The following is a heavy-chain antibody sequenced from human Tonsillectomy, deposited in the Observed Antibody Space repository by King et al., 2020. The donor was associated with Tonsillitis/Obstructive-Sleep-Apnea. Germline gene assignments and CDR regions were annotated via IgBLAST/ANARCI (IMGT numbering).Heavy chain of an antibody. V-gene: IGHV5-51*01. J-gene: IGHJ6*03. CDR3: ARHGWEQLVRVYFYSLDV. CDR1: GYSFTSYW. Sequence: QLVQSGAEVKKPGESLKISCKGSGYSFTSYWIGWVRQMPGKGLEWMGIIYPGDSDTRYSPSFQGQVTISADKSISTAYLQWSSLKASDTAMYYCARHGWEQLVRVYFYSLDVWGKGTTVTVSS. D-gene: IGHD6-6*01. CDR2: IYPGDSDT.